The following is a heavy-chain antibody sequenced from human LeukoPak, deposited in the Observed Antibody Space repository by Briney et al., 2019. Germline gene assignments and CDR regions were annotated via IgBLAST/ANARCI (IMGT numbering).Heavy chain of an antibody. CDR3: ARGSSSWYVYYFDY. D-gene: IGHD6-13*01. Sequence: ASVKVSCKASGYTFTSYDINWVRQATGQGLEWMGWMNPNSGNTGYAQKFQGRVTMTRDTSISTAYMELSRLRSDDTAVYYCARGSSSWYVYYFDYWGQGTLVTVSS. CDR2: MNPNSGNT. V-gene: IGHV1-8*01. CDR1: GYTFTSYD. J-gene: IGHJ4*02.